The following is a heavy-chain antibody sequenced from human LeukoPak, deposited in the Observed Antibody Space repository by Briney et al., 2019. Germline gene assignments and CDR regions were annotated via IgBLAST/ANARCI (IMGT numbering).Heavy chain of an antibody. V-gene: IGHV3-30*04. CDR1: GFTFSSYA. Sequence: GRSLRLSCAASGFTFSSYAMHWVRQAPGKGLEWVAVISYDGSNKYYADSVKGRFTISRDNSKNTLYLQMNSLRAEDTAVYYCAKDSHYGSGSSILDYWGQGTLVTVSS. CDR2: ISYDGSNK. D-gene: IGHD3-10*01. CDR3: AKDSHYGSGSSILDY. J-gene: IGHJ4*02.